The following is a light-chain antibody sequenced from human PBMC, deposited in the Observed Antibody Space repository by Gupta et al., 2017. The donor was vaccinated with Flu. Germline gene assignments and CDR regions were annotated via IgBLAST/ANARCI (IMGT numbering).Light chain of an antibody. V-gene: IGKV1-5*03. CDR1: QSINNW. CDR3: HQYNSYSPET. Sequence: DRVIITCRASQSINNWLAWYQQKPGKAPKLLLHKSSNLQSGVPSTCCGGGSWTEVSLTISSLQPDDFAIYYYHQYNSYSPETFGQGTKLEIK. J-gene: IGKJ2*01. CDR2: KSS.